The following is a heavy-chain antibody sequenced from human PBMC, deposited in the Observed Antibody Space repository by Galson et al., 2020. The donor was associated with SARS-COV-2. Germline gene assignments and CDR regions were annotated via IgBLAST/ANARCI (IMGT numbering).Heavy chain of an antibody. CDR1: GFTFSSYA. Sequence: GGSLRLSCATSGFTFSSYAMSWVRPAPGKGLAWVSALSGGGGSTYYADSVKGRFTISRDNSKNTLYLQMNSLRVDDTAVYFWAKAGSGWTAGLDWGQGTLVTVSS. J-gene: IGHJ4*02. CDR3: AKAGSGWTAGLD. CDR2: LSGGGGST. V-gene: IGHV3-23*01. D-gene: IGHD6-19*01.